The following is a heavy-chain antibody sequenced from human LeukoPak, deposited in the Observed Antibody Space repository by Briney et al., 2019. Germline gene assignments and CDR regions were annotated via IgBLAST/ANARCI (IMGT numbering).Heavy chain of an antibody. D-gene: IGHD4-17*01. Sequence: GRSLRLSRAASGFTFSSYGMHWVRQAPGKGLEWVAVISYDGGNKYYADSVKGRFTISRDNSKNTLYLQMNSLRAEDTAVYYCAKDLPTVTPFYYYYGMDVWGQGTTVTVSS. CDR3: AKDLPTVTPFYYYYGMDV. V-gene: IGHV3-30*18. CDR2: ISYDGGNK. J-gene: IGHJ6*02. CDR1: GFTFSSYG.